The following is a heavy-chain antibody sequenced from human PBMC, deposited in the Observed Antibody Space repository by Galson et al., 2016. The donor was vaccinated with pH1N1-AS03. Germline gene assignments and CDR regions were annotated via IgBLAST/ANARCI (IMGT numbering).Heavy chain of an antibody. Sequence: SVKVSCKASGYTFTNYGVSWVRQAPGQGLEWMGGISSFNGYTTYAQKLQDRVTMTRDTSTSTAYMELRSLRSDDPAVYFCAKDDNYDFWVGYFGPDFWGQGTLITVSS. D-gene: IGHD3-3*01. CDR3: AKDDNYDFWVGYFGPDF. CDR1: GYTFTNYG. V-gene: IGHV1-18*01. J-gene: IGHJ4*02. CDR2: ISSFNGYT.